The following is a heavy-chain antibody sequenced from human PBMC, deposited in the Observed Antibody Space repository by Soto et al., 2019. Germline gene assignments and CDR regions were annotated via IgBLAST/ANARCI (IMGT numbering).Heavy chain of an antibody. D-gene: IGHD3-16*02. J-gene: IGHJ6*02. CDR1: GGSISSSSYY. CDR3: ARDDYVWGSYRWDQSYYYYGMDV. V-gene: IGHV4-39*01. Sequence: SETLSLTCTVSGGSISSSSYYWGWIRQPPGKGLEWIGSIYYSGSTYYNPSLKSRVTISVDTSKNQFSLKLSSVTAADTAVYYCARDDYVWGSYRWDQSYYYYGMDVWGQGTTVTVSS. CDR2: IYYSGST.